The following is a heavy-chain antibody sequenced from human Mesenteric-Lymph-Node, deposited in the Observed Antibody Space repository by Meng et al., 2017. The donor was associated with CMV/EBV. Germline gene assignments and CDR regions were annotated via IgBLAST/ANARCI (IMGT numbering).Heavy chain of an antibody. CDR1: GGTFSSYA. CDR3: ARGDLSIAARAPKFDY. Sequence: GGTFSSYAISCVRHAPGQGLEWMGGIIPIFGTANYAQRFQGRVTITTDESTSTAYMELSSLRSEDTAVYYCARGDLSIAARAPKFDYWGQGTLVTVSS. V-gene: IGHV1-69*05. D-gene: IGHD6-6*01. J-gene: IGHJ4*02. CDR2: IIPIFGTA.